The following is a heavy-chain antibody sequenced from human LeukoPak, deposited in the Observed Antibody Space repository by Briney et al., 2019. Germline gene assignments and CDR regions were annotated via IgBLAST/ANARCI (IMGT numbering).Heavy chain of an antibody. CDR2: INHSGST. D-gene: IGHD2-2*01. J-gene: IGHJ5*02. CDR1: GGSFSGCY. V-gene: IGHV4-34*01. CDR3: ARGTRTFDP. Sequence: PSETLSLTCAVYGGSFSGCYWSWIRQPPGKGLEWIGEINHSGSTNYNPSLKSRVTISVDTSKNQFSLKLSSVTAADTAVYYCARGTRTFDPWGQGTLVTVSS.